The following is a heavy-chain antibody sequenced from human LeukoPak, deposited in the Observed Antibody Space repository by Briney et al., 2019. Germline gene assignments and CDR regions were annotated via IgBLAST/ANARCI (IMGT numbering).Heavy chain of an antibody. CDR2: ISSSSSYI. CDR1: GFTFSSYS. Sequence: GGSLRLSCAASGFTFSSYSMNWVRQAPGKGLEWVSSISSSSSYIYYADSVKGRFTISRDNAKNSLYLQMNSLRAEDTAVYYCARDFQYCDILTGYFPFDYWGQGTLVTVSS. V-gene: IGHV3-21*01. J-gene: IGHJ4*02. CDR3: ARDFQYCDILTGYFPFDY. D-gene: IGHD3-9*01.